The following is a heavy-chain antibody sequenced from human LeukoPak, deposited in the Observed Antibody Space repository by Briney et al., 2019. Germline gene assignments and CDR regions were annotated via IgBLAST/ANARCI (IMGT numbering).Heavy chain of an antibody. J-gene: IGHJ4*02. CDR3: ARDSPYSSSSYFDY. CDR2: IYNDEST. CDR1: GFAISGNY. D-gene: IGHD6-6*01. Sequence: GGSLRLSCAPSGFAISGNYMSWVRQAPGRGLEWVSIIYNDESTSYADSVKGRFTISRDNSKNTLYLQMNSLRAEDTAVYYCARDSPYSSSSYFDYWGQGTLVTVSS. V-gene: IGHV3-66*01.